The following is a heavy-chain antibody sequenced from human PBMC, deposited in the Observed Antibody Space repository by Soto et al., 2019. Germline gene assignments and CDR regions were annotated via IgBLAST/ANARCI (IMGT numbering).Heavy chain of an antibody. CDR1: GGSVSSGSYY. J-gene: IGHJ4*02. CDR2: IYYSGST. Sequence: SETLSLTCTVSGGSVSSGSYYWSWIRQPPGRGLEWIGYIYYSGSTNYNPSLKSRVTISVDTSKNQFSLKLSSVTAADTAVYYCARDGGGYNFFDYWGRGTLVTVSS. V-gene: IGHV4-61*01. CDR3: ARDGGGYNFFDY. D-gene: IGHD5-12*01.